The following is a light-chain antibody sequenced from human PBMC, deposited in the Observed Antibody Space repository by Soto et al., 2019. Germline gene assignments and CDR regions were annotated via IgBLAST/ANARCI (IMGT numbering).Light chain of an antibody. CDR2: AAS. Sequence: AIRMTQSPSSFSASTGDKVTITCRASQGISSYLALYQQKPGKPPKLLIYAASTLQSGVTSRFSGIGSGTDFTLSISGLHSEDFATYYCQQYYSYPRTFGQGTRVEIK. CDR1: QGISSY. J-gene: IGKJ1*01. CDR3: QQYYSYPRT. V-gene: IGKV1-8*01.